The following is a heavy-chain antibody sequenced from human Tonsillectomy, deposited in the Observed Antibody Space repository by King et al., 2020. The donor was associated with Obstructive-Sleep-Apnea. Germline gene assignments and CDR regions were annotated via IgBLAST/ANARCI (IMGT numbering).Heavy chain of an antibody. D-gene: IGHD3-9*01. CDR2: ISGYNGKT. CDR3: ARDLDYDILPGYYRHRDYYYGMDV. J-gene: IGHJ6*02. Sequence: QLVQSGAEVKKPGASVKVSCKASGYTFTSYGISWVRQAPGQGLEWMGWISGYNGKTNYAQKLQGRVTMTTDTSTSTAYLELRSLRSDDTAVYYCARDLDYDILPGYYRHRDYYYGMDVWGQGTTVTVSS. CDR1: GYTFTSYG. V-gene: IGHV1-18*01.